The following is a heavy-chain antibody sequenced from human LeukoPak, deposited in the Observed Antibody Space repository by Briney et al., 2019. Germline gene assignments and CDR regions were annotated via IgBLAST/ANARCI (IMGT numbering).Heavy chain of an antibody. CDR3: ARRLDDPYFDS. D-gene: IGHD3/OR15-3a*01. J-gene: IGHJ4*02. CDR2: IYHSGST. CDR1: GGSISSFY. Sequence: SETLSLTCSVSGGSISSFYWSWIRQPPGKGLEWIGYIYHSGSTTYNPSLNSRVTMSVDTSRTHFSLKLNSVTAADTAVYYCARRLDDPYFDSWGQGILVTVSS. V-gene: IGHV4-59*01.